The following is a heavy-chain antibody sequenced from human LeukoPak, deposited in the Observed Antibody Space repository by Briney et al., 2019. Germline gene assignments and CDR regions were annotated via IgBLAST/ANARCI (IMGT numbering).Heavy chain of an antibody. J-gene: IGHJ5*02. CDR1: GGSISSSDYY. D-gene: IGHD3-3*01. CDR2: IYYTGST. V-gene: IGHV4-39*01. CDR3: VRHRPYDFWSDSQP. Sequence: SETLSLTCTVPGGSISSSDYYGGWIRQPPGKGLEWIGSIYYTGSTYYYPSVKSRLTMSVDTSRNQFSLKLSSVTAADTAMYYCVRHRPYDFWSDSQPWGQGTLVTVSS.